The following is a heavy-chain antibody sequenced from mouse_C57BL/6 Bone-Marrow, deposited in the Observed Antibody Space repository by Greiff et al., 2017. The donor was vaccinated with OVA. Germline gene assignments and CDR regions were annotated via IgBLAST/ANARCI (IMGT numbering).Heavy chain of an antibody. CDR2: ISDGGSYT. D-gene: IGHD1-1*01. V-gene: IGHV5-4*01. CDR1: GFTFSSYA. Sequence: EVKLVESGGGLVKPGGSLKLSCAASGFTFSSYAMSWVHQTPEKRLEWVATISDGGSYTYYPDNVKGRFTISRDNAKNNLYLQMSHLKSEDTAMYYCARDHYYGSSPWFAYWGQGTLVTVSA. J-gene: IGHJ3*01. CDR3: ARDHYYGSSPWFAY.